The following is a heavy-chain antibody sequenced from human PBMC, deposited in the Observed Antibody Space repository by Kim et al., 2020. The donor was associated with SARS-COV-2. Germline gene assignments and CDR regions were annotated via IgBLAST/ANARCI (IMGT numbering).Heavy chain of an antibody. CDR3: AAVDSAQASGCM. Sequence: GGSLRLSCVASGYTFRNYWMSWVRQAPGKGLEWVAMKKGDGSEVHYVASVKGRFTMSRDTARNSLSLQMNSLRTEDTAIYYCAAVDSAQASGCMWGQGT. D-gene: IGHD6-25*01. V-gene: IGHV3-7*01. J-gene: IGHJ4*02. CDR2: KKGDGSEV. CDR1: GYTFRNYW.